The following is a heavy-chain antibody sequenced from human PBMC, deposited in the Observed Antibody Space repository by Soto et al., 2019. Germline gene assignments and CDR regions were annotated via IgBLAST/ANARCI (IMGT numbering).Heavy chain of an antibody. CDR1: GGSIGSYY. CDR3: ARTESSSWSFFYYGMDV. CDR2: VYYSDGT. Sequence: QVQLKESGPGLVKPSETLALTCTVPGGSIGSYYWSWIRQPPGRGLEWIGCVYYSDGTNYNPSLKSRVTMSMDKSNNQFSLRLSSVTAADTAVYYCARTESSSWSFFYYGMDVWGQGTTVTVSS. D-gene: IGHD6-13*01. J-gene: IGHJ6*02. V-gene: IGHV4-59*01.